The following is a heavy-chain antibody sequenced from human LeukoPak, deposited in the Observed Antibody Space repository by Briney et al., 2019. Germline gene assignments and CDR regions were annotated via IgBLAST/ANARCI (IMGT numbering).Heavy chain of an antibody. CDR1: GYTFTSYY. CDR3: AREDSSGWYVFDY. CDR2: INPSGGST. V-gene: IGHV1-46*01. D-gene: IGHD6-19*01. J-gene: IGHJ4*02. Sequence: ASVKLSCKTSGYTFTSYYMHWVRQAPGQGLEWMGIINPSGGSTSYAQKFQGRVTMTRDTSTSTVYMELSSLRSEDTAVYYCAREDSSGWYVFDYWGQGTLVTVSS.